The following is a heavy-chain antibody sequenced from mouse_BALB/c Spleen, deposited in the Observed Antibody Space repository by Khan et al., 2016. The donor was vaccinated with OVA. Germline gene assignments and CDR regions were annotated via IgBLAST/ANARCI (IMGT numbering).Heavy chain of an antibody. Sequence: VQLQESGTELARPGASVKLSCKASGYIFIDYNINWVKQRTGQGLEWIGEISPGSGNTYYNEKFKGKATLTADKSSSTAYMQLSSLTSEDSAVYFCARECGCGFPYWGQGTLITVSA. V-gene: IGHV1-77*01. CDR2: ISPGSGNT. CDR3: ARECGCGFPY. D-gene: IGHD3-3*01. J-gene: IGHJ3*01. CDR1: GYIFIDYN.